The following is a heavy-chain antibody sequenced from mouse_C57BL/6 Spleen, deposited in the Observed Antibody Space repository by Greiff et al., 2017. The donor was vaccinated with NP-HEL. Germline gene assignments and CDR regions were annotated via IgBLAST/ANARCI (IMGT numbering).Heavy chain of an antibody. Sequence: EVMLVESGGDLVKPGGSLKLSCAASGFTFSSYGMSWVRQTPDKRLEWVATISTGGSYTYYPDSVQGRFTLSRDNAKNTLYLQMSSLKSEDTVMYYCARDGLLRSRYYFDYWGQGTTLTVSS. CDR1: GFTFSSYG. CDR3: ARDGLLRSRYYFDY. J-gene: IGHJ2*01. D-gene: IGHD1-1*01. V-gene: IGHV5-6*01. CDR2: ISTGGSYT.